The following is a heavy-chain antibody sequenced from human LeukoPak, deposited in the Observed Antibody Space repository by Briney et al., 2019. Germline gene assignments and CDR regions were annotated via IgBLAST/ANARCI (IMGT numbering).Heavy chain of an antibody. CDR3: ARDLVGYCSSTSCPFDY. CDR1: GFTFSSYW. CDR2: IKQDGSEK. J-gene: IGHJ4*02. Sequence: PGGSLRLSCAASGFTFSSYWMTWVRQAPGKGLEWVANIKQDGSEKYYVDSVKGRFTISRDNAKNSLYLQMNSLRAEDTAVYYCARDLVGYCSSTSCPFDYWGQGTLVTISS. D-gene: IGHD2-2*01. V-gene: IGHV3-7*04.